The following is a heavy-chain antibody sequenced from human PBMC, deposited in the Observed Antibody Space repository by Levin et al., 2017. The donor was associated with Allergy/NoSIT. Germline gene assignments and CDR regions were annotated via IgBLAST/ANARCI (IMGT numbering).Heavy chain of an antibody. CDR1: GGTFSSYA. CDR2: IIPIFGTA. J-gene: IGHJ3*02. Sequence: SVKVSCKASGGTFSSYAISWVRQAPGQGLEWMGGIIPIFGTANYAQKFQGRVTITADESTSTAYMELSSLRSEDTAVYYCARVLHDSSGYGGIIDAFDIWGQGTMVTVSS. D-gene: IGHD3-22*01. V-gene: IGHV1-69*13. CDR3: ARVLHDSSGYGGIIDAFDI.